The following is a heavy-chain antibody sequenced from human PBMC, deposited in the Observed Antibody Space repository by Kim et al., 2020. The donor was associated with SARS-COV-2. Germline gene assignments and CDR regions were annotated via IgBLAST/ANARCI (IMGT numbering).Heavy chain of an antibody. V-gene: IGHV3-23*01. J-gene: IGHJ4*02. D-gene: IGHD2-15*01. Sequence: YADSVKGRFTISRDISKATLYLQLNSLRAEDTAVYYCAMVDSRIRLLTFEYWGQGTLVTVSP. CDR3: AMVDSRIRLLTFEY.